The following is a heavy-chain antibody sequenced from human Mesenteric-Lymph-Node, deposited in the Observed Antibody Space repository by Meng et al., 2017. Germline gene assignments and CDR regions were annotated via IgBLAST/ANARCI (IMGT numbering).Heavy chain of an antibody. Sequence: GESLKISCAASEFTFSNYEMNWVRQTPGKGLEWVSYISRSGTSMYYADSVKGRFTSSRDNAKNTLYLQMNSLRAEDTAVYYCARGEPTSLDYWGQGTLVTVSS. D-gene: IGHD1-14*01. CDR3: ARGEPTSLDY. CDR1: EFTFSNYE. V-gene: IGHV3-48*03. J-gene: IGHJ4*02. CDR2: ISRSGTSM.